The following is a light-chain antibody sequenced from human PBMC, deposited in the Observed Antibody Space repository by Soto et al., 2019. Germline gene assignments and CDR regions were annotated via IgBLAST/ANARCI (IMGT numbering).Light chain of an antibody. CDR3: YSYAGENLYV. Sequence: QSALTQPASVSASPGQSITIPCTGTSSDVGSYNLVSWFQQHPGKVPKLLIYEGTKRPSGLSDRFSGSKSGTTASLTVSGLQAEDEAHYYCYSYAGENLYVFGTGTKVTVL. V-gene: IGLV2-23*01. J-gene: IGLJ1*01. CDR2: EGT. CDR1: SSDVGSYNL.